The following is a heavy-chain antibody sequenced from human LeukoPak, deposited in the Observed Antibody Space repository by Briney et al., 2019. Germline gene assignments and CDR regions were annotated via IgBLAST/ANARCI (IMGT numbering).Heavy chain of an antibody. CDR2: IHTSGST. D-gene: IGHD3-10*01. CDR3: ARRTWGVYYFDY. V-gene: IGHV4-4*09. CDR1: GGSISNYY. Sequence: SETLSLTCTVSGGSISNYYWSWTRQPPGKGLEWIGYIHTSGSTTYNPSLKSRVTISVDTSKNQFSLKLSSVTAADTAVYYCARRTWGVYYFDYWGQGTLVTVSS. J-gene: IGHJ4*02.